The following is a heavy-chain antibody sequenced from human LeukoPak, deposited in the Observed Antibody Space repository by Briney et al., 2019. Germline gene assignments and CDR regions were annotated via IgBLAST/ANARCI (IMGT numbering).Heavy chain of an antibody. CDR2: INHSGST. J-gene: IGHJ4*02. V-gene: IGHV4-34*01. Sequence: SETLSLTCAVYGGSFSGYYWSGIRQPPGKGLEWIGEINHSGSTNYNPSLKSRVTISVDTSKNQFSLKLSSVTAADTAVYYCARLGHYYDSSGYYRGVVDYWGQGTLVTVSS. CDR1: GGSFSGYY. D-gene: IGHD3-22*01. CDR3: ARLGHYYDSSGYYRGVVDY.